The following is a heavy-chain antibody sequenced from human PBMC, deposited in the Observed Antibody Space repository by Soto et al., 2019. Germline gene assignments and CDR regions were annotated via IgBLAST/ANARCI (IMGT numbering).Heavy chain of an antibody. J-gene: IGHJ5*02. V-gene: IGHV3-30-3*01. Sequence: GGSLRLSCAATGFTFSSYAMHWVRQAPGKGLEWVAVISYDGSNKYYADSVKGRFTISRDNSKNTLYLQMNSLRAEDTAVYYCARVGIAARPRGWFDPWGQGTLVTVSS. CDR2: ISYDGSNK. CDR3: ARVGIAARPRGWFDP. CDR1: GFTFSSYA. D-gene: IGHD6-6*01.